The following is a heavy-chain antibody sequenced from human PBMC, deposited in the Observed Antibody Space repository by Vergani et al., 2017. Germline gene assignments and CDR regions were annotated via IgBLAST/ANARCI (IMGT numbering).Heavy chain of an antibody. J-gene: IGHJ4*02. D-gene: IGHD3-10*01. CDR1: GGSISSSSYY. CDR3: ARALWFGELNRGY. CDR2: IYYSGST. V-gene: IGHV4-30-4*01. Sequence: QLQLQESGPGLVKPSETLSLTCTVSGGSISSSSYYWSWIRQPPGKGLEWIGYIYYSGSTYYNPSLKSRVTISVDTSKNQFSLKLSSVTAADTAVYYCARALWFGELNRGYWGQGTLVTVSS.